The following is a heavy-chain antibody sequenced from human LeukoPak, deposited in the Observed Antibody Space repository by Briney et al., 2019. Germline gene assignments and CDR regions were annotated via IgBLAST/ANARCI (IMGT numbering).Heavy chain of an antibody. CDR3: EAGIRYAFDY. D-gene: IGHD3-9*01. CDR2: IRTTAQGAKYA. V-gene: IGHV3-48*02. Sequence: GGALRLSCATSGFSFTDYPMNWVRKAPGKGLEWISNIRTTAQGAKYAYYADSVKGRVTISRDDGKNTLYLHMNSLRDDDTAVYQAEAGIRYAFDYWGQGILVTVSS. CDR1: GFSFTDYP. J-gene: IGHJ4*02.